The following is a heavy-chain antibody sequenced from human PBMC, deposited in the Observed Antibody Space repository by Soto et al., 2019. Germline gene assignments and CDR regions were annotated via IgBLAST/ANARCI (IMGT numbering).Heavy chain of an antibody. CDR2: IWYDGSNK. V-gene: IGHV3-33*01. D-gene: IGHD6-25*01. Sequence: GGSLRLACPASGFALSSFCIHLVGQAPGKCLEWVALIWYDGSNKYYADSVKGRFTISRDNSKNTLYLQMDSLRAEDTAMYYCARVDSSSTAATGFGYWGQGALVTVSS. CDR3: ARVDSSSTAATGFGY. J-gene: IGHJ4*02. CDR1: GFALSSFC.